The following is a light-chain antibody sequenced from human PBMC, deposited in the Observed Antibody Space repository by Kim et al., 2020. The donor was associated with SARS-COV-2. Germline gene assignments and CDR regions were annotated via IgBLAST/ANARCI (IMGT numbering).Light chain of an antibody. V-gene: IGLV1-47*01. Sequence: GQRVTISYSGSISNSVNNYVYGYQQLPGTAPKLLIYANNQRPSGVPDRFSGSKSGTSVSLAISGLRSDDEAYYYCASWDYSLSVLVLGGWTQLTVL. CDR3: ASWDYSLSVLV. J-gene: IGLJ3*02. CDR2: ANN. CDR1: ISNSVNNY.